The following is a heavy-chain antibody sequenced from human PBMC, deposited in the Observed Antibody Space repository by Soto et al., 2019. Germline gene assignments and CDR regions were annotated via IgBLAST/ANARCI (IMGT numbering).Heavy chain of an antibody. J-gene: IGHJ4*02. CDR2: INPNGGGT. CDR1: GYTLTDHY. D-gene: IGHD3-22*01. Sequence: ASVKVSCQASGYTLTDHYIHWVRQAPGQGLEWLGWINPNGGGTNYAQKFQGWVTMTRDTSVNTAYMELGRLRSDDTAVYYCARGSNYYGSSAYYYILDYWGQGTLVTVSS. CDR3: ARGSNYYGSSAYYYILDY. V-gene: IGHV1-2*04.